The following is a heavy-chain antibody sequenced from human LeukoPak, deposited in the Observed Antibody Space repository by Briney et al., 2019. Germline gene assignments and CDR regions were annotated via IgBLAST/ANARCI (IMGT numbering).Heavy chain of an antibody. CDR1: GFTFSSYA. CDR3: ARDGPWGGGYSYGSIDY. V-gene: IGHV3-30-3*01. CDR2: ISYDGSNK. D-gene: IGHD5-18*01. Sequence: GGSLRLSCAASGFTFSSYAMHWVRQAPGKGLEWVAVISYDGSNKYYADSVKGRFTISRDNSKNTLYLQMNSLRAEDTAVYYCARDGPWGGGYSYGSIDYWGQGTLVTVSS. J-gene: IGHJ4*02.